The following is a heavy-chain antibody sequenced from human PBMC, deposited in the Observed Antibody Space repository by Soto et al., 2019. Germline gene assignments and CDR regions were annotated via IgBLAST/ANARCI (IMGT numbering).Heavy chain of an antibody. J-gene: IGHJ6*02. CDR3: AKGTLTGSGAGRGGMDV. CDR1: GFTFSSYG. Sequence: QVQLVESGGGVVQPGRSLRLSCAASGFTFSSYGMHLVRQAPGKGLEWVAVISYDGSNKYYADSVKGRFTISRDNSKNTLYLQMNSLRAEDTAVYYCAKGTLTGSGAGRGGMDVWGQGTTVTVSS. CDR2: ISYDGSNK. D-gene: IGHD1-20*01. V-gene: IGHV3-30*18.